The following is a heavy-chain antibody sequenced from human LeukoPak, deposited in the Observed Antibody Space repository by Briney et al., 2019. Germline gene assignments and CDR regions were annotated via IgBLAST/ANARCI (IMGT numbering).Heavy chain of an antibody. CDR3: ARGSNPYYYDSSGYYWSPGRAFDI. CDR2: IYTSGST. D-gene: IGHD3-22*01. CDR1: GGSISSGSYY. Sequence: SQTLSLTCTVSGGSISSGSYYWSWIRQPAGKGLEWIGRIYTSGSTNYNPSLKSRVTISVDTSKNQFSLKLSSVTAADTAVYYCARGSNPYYYDSSGYYWSPGRAFDIWGQGTMVTVSS. V-gene: IGHV4-61*02. J-gene: IGHJ3*02.